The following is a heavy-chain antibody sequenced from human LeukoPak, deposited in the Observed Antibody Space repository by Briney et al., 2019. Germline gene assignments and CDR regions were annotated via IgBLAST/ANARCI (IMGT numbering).Heavy chain of an antibody. CDR3: AKVKVSSSWQVFYYGMDV. Sequence: GESLRLSCAASGFTFSSYAMSWVRQAPGKGLEWVPAISGSGGSTYYADSVKGRFTISRDNSKNTLYPQMNSLRAEDTAVYYCAKVKVSSSWQVFYYGMDVWGQGTTVTVSS. CDR2: ISGSGGST. CDR1: GFTFSSYA. V-gene: IGHV3-23*01. J-gene: IGHJ6*02. D-gene: IGHD6-13*01.